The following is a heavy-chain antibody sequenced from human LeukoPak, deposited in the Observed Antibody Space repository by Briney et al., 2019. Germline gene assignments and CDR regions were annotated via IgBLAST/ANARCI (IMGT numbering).Heavy chain of an antibody. CDR2: ISAYNGNT. J-gene: IGHJ6*02. D-gene: IGHD5-18*01. Sequence: GASVKVSCKASGYTFTSYGISWVRQAPGQGLEWMGWISAYNGNTNYAQKLQGRVTMTTDTSTSTAYMELRSLRSDDTAVYYCARDRTHWIQLWVFPPYYYYGMDVWGQGTTVTVSS. V-gene: IGHV1-18*01. CDR3: ARDRTHWIQLWVFPPYYYYGMDV. CDR1: GYTFTSYG.